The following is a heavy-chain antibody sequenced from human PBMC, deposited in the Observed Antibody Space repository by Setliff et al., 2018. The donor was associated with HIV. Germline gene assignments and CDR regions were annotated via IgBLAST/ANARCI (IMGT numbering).Heavy chain of an antibody. CDR1: GDSVNDRSYF. CDR3: ARHEGYLYDGSRYFGRFDP. CDR2: FYYNGDS. V-gene: IGHV4-39*01. D-gene: IGHD2-15*01. J-gene: IGHJ5*02. Sequence: SETLSLTCTVSGDSVNDRSYFWGWIRQPPGKGLEWIGTFYYNGDSRYNPSLKSRVTISVDTSKRQISLRLHSVTAADTAVTYCARHEGYLYDGSRYFGRFDPWGQGTLVTVSS.